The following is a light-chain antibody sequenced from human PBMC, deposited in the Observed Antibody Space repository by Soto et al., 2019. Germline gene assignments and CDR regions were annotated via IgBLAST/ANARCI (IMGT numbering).Light chain of an antibody. J-gene: IGLJ2*01. CDR3: QTWGTGIRV. CDR2: VNSDGSH. CDR1: SGHSSNA. Sequence: QSVLTQSPSASASLGSSVKLTCTLSSGHSSNAIAWHQQQPEKGPRYLMKVNSDGSHNKGDGIPDRFSGASSGAERYLSISILQSEDEAGYYCQTWGTGIRVFGGGTKLTVL. V-gene: IGLV4-69*01.